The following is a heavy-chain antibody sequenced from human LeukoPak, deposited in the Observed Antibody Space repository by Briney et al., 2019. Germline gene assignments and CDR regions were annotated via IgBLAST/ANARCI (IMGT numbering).Heavy chain of an antibody. CDR2: VIPMFDVT. V-gene: IGHV1-69*17. J-gene: IGHJ3*01. CDR3: ARDPALEGTEDYRDFGGVESVDAFDV. CDR1: GGTFSSYA. Sequence: SVKVFCKASGGTFSSYALSWMRQAPGQGLEWMGRVIPMFDVTDYAQRFQGRVTITADTSTGTAYMELSSLTSDDTAMYYCARDPALEGTEDYRDFGGVESVDAFDVWGQGTMVTVFS. D-gene: IGHD4-23*01.